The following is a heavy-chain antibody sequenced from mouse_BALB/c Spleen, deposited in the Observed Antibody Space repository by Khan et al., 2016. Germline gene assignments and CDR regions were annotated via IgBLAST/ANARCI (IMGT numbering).Heavy chain of an antibody. J-gene: IGHJ1*01. Sequence: VQLQQPGPDLVKPGASVKISCKASGYSFTAYYIHWVKQSHGESLEWIGRVNPNNGGTSYIPKFKGKAVLTEDKSSNTVYMEIRSLTFEDSAVYYCVRGGNYGNFDVWGAGTTVTVSS. D-gene: IGHD2-1*01. CDR3: VRGGNYGNFDV. CDR2: VNPNNGGT. CDR1: GYSFTAYY. V-gene: IGHV1-26*01.